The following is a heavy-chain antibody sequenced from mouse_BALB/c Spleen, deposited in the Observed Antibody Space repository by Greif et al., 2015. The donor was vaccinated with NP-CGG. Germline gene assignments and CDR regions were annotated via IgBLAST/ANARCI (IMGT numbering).Heavy chain of an antibody. Sequence: VRLQESGAELMKPGASVKISCKATGYTFSSYWIEWVKQRPGHGLEWIGEILPGSGSTNYNEKFKGKATFTADTSCNTAYMQLSSLTSEDSAVYYCARGTTVVATDWFAYWGQGTLVTVSA. V-gene: IGHV1-9*01. CDR1: GYTFSSYW. J-gene: IGHJ3*01. D-gene: IGHD1-1*01. CDR2: ILPGSGST. CDR3: ARGTTVVATDWFAY.